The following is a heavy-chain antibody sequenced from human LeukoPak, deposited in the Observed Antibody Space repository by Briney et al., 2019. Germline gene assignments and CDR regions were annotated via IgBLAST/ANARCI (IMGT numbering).Heavy chain of an antibody. Sequence: PSETLSLTCAVSGGSISSGSYSWSWIRQPPGKGLEWIGYIYHSGSTYYNPSLKSRVTISVDRSKNQFSLKLSSVTAADTAVYYCARGGVTMVRGVIVLYGMDVWGQGTTVTVSS. J-gene: IGHJ6*02. D-gene: IGHD3-10*01. CDR2: IYHSGST. CDR1: GGSISSGSYS. CDR3: ARGGVTMVRGVIVLYGMDV. V-gene: IGHV4-30-2*01.